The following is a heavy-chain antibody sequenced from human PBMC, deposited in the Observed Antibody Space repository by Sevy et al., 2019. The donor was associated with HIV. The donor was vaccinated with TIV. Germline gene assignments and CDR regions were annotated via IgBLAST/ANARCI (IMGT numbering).Heavy chain of an antibody. D-gene: IGHD6-19*01. CDR3: ASSGWSLYYFDY. CDR2: ISWDGGST. V-gene: IGHV3-43*01. CDR1: GFTFDDYT. J-gene: IGHJ4*02. Sequence: GGSLRLSCAASGFTFDDYTMHWVRQAPGKGLEWVSLISWDGGSTYYADSVKGRFTISRDNSKNSLYLQMNSLRTEDTALYYCASSGWSLYYFDYWGRGTLVTVSS.